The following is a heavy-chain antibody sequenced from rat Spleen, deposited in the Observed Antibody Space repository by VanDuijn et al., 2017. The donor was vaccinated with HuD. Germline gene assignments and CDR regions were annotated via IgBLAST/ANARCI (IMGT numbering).Heavy chain of an antibody. CDR3: ARRGYRYNYFDY. J-gene: IGHJ2*01. Sequence: EVQLVESGGGLVQPGRSLKLSCAASGFTFSDHDMAWVRQTPTKGLEWVASINTGGGNPYYRDPVKGRFTISRDNAKNTQYLQMDSLRSEDTATYYCARRGYRYNYFDYWGQGVMVTVSS. CDR2: INTGGGNP. D-gene: IGHD1-5*01. V-gene: IGHV5S14*01. CDR1: GFTFSDHD.